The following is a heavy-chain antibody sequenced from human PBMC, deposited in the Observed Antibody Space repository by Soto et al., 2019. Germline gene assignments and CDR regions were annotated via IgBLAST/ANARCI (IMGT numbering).Heavy chain of an antibody. CDR3: ARNNWGIDY. CDR1: GFTFSSYG. J-gene: IGHJ4*02. Sequence: GGSLRLSCAASGFTFSSYGMHWVRQAPGKGLEWVSGISGSGDTTYYADSVKGRFTISRDNSKNTLYLQMRSLRAEDTAVYYCARNNWGIDYWGQGILVTVSS. CDR2: ISGSGDTT. V-gene: IGHV3-NL1*01. D-gene: IGHD7-27*01.